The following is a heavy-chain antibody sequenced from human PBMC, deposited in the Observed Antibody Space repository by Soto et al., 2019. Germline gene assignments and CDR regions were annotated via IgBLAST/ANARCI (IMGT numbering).Heavy chain of an antibody. J-gene: IGHJ4*02. V-gene: IGHV4-59*08. CDR3: ARRDATTDFDY. D-gene: IGHD4-17*01. CDR1: GGSISNYY. Sequence: QVQLQESGPGLVKPSETLSLTCTVSGGSISNYYWGWIRQPPGKGLEWIGYIFYTGNTNYNPSLNSXXTXSXXRSMNQFSLQLNAVTAADTAGYYCARRDATTDFDYWGQGTLVTVSS. CDR2: IFYTGNT.